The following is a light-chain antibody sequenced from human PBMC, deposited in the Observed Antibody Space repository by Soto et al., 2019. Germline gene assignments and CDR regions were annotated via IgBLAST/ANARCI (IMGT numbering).Light chain of an antibody. V-gene: IGLV4-69*02. J-gene: IGLJ2*01. Sequence: QALVTQSPSASASLGASVNLTCTLTSGHSSYAIAWHQQQPEKGPRFLMRLNSDGSHSKGDGIPDRFSGSSSGAERYLTISSLQSEDEADYYCQTWGRGIVVFGGGTKLTVL. CDR1: SGHSSYA. CDR3: QTWGRGIVV. CDR2: LNSDGSH.